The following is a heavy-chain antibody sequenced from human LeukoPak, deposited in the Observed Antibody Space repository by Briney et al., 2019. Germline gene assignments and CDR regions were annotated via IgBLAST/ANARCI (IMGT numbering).Heavy chain of an antibody. D-gene: IGHD6-13*01. J-gene: IGHJ4*02. CDR2: IYPGDSDT. V-gene: IGHV5-51*01. Sequence: GESLKISCKGSGYRFTSYWIGWVRQMPGKGLEWMGMIYPGDSDTKYSPSFQGQVTISADKSISTAYLQWSSLKASDTAMYYCARPSSSTWYSSPLGYWGQGTLVTVSS. CDR3: ARPSSSTWYSSPLGY. CDR1: GYRFTSYW.